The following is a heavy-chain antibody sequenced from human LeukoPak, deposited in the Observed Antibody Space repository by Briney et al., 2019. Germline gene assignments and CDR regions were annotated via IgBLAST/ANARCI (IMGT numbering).Heavy chain of an antibody. Sequence: GGSLRLSCAASGFTFSSYAMSWVRQAPGKGLEWVSAISGSGGSTYYADSVKGRFTISRNNAANSLYLQMNNLRDEDTAVYYCARRDPFDYWGLGTMVTVSS. CDR3: ARRDPFDY. CDR1: GFTFSSYA. V-gene: IGHV3-23*01. CDR2: ISGSGGST. J-gene: IGHJ4*02.